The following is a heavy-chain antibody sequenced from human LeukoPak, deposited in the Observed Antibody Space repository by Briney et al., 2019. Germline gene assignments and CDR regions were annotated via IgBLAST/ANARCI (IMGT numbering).Heavy chain of an antibody. J-gene: IGHJ6*03. CDR3: ATTLTTVRYYYMDV. Sequence: GPSVKLSCKASGGTFSSYAISWVRQAPGQGLEWMGGIIPIFGTANYAQKFQGRVTITADESTRTTYMELSSLGSEDTAVYYCATTLTTVRYYYMDVWGKGTTVTVPS. CDR2: IIPIFGTA. D-gene: IGHD4-17*01. V-gene: IGHV1-69*01. CDR1: GGTFSSYA.